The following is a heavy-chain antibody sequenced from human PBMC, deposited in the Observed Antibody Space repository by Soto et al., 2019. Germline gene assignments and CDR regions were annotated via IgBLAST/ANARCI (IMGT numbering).Heavy chain of an antibody. D-gene: IGHD3-10*01. CDR1: GYTFTSYD. J-gene: IGHJ6*02. CDR2: MNPNSGNT. V-gene: IGHV1-8*01. CDR3: AREGILWFGELLERYGMDV. Sequence: QVQLVQSGAEVKKPGASVKVFCKASGYTFTSYDINWVRQATGQGLEWMGWMNPNSGNTGYAQKFQGRVTMTRNTSISTAYMELSSLRSEDTAVYYCAREGILWFGELLERYGMDVWGQGTTVTVSS.